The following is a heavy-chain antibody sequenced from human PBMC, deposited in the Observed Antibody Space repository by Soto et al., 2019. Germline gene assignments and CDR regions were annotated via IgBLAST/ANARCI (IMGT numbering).Heavy chain of an antibody. CDR2: IIPLFRTP. D-gene: IGHD4-4*01. V-gene: IGHV1-69*12. Sequence: QVQLVQSGAEMKEPGSSVKVSCKTSGGTFSSSAISWLRQAPGQGLEWMGGIIPLFRTPDYAQKFQGRVTIAADESTSTAYMELSSLRSEDTAVYYCARDNDRLQLGGNYYYILDVWRQGTTITVPS. J-gene: IGHJ6*02. CDR1: GGTFSSSA. CDR3: ARDNDRLQLGGNYYYILDV.